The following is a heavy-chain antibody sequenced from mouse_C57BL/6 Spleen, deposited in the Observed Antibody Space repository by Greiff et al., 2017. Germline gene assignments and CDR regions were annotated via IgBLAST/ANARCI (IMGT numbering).Heavy chain of an antibody. D-gene: IGHD2-4*01. CDR1: GFTFSDAW. V-gene: IGHV6-6*01. CDR3: TRGRLRLYYFDY. CDR2: IRNKANNHAT. J-gene: IGHJ2*01. Sequence: EVKVEESGGGLVQPGGSMKLSCAASGFTFSDAWMDWVRQSPEKGLEWVAEIRNKANNHATYYAESVKGRFTISRDDSKSSVYLQMNSLRAEDTGIYYCTRGRLRLYYFDYWGQGTTLTVSS.